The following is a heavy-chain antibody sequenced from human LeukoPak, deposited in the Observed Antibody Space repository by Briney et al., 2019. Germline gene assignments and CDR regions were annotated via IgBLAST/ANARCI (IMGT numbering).Heavy chain of an antibody. CDR2: IYPGDSDT. V-gene: IGHV5-51*01. CDR3: ANTSLGYCSSTSNYYYYYMDV. Sequence: GESLKISCKGSGYSFTSYWIGWVRQIPGKGLEWMGIIYPGDSDTRYSPSFQGQVTISADKSISTAYLQWSSLKASDTAMYYCANTSLGYCSSTSNYYYYYMDVWGKGTTVTVSS. J-gene: IGHJ6*03. CDR1: GYSFTSYW. D-gene: IGHD2-2*01.